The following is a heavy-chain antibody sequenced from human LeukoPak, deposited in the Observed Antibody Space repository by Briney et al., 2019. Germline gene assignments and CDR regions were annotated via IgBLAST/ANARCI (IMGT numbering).Heavy chain of an antibody. J-gene: IGHJ4*02. D-gene: IGHD3-22*01. CDR2: FDPEDGET. CDR1: GYTLTELS. Sequence: ASVKVSCKASGYTLTELSMHWVRQAPGKGLEWMGGFDPEDGETIYAQKLQGRVTMTEDTSTDTAYMELSSLRSEDTAVYYCATDQLRTPYDSSGYYLFTFGYWGQGTLVTVSS. CDR3: ATDQLRTPYDSSGYYLFTFGY. V-gene: IGHV1-24*01.